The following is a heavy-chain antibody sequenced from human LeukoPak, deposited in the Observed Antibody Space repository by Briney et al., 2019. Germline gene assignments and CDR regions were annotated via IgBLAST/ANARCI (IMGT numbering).Heavy chain of an antibody. CDR2: IIPIFGTA. CDR3: ARDPLRLGELSTY. D-gene: IGHD3-16*02. CDR1: GGTFSSYA. Sequence: GASEKVSCKASGGTFSSYAISWVRQAPGQGLEWMGGIIPIFGTANYAQKFQGRVTITADKSTSIAYMELSSLRSEDTAVYYCARDPLRLGELSTYWGQGTLVTVSS. V-gene: IGHV1-69*06. J-gene: IGHJ4*02.